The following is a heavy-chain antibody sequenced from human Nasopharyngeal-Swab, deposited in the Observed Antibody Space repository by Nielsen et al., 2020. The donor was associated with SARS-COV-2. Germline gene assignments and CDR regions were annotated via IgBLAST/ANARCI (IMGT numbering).Heavy chain of an antibody. D-gene: IGHD6-19*01. J-gene: IGHJ4*02. Sequence: GGSLRLSCAASGFTFSSSAMSWVRQAPGKGLEWVSTIRVSGSSTYCTDSVKGRFTISRDNSKNTLYLQMNSLRAEDTAVYYCAKDRSSGWAYFDYWGQGTLVTVSS. V-gene: IGHV3-23*01. CDR2: IRVSGSST. CDR3: AKDRSSGWAYFDY. CDR1: GFTFSSSA.